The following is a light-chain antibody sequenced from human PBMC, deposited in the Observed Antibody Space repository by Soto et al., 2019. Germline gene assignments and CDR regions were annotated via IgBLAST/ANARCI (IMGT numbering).Light chain of an antibody. J-gene: IGKJ1*01. CDR3: QQTYTSPGT. V-gene: IGKV1-39*01. CDR1: QSVSNF. Sequence: DIQITQSPSSLSASVGDRVTITCRSRQSVSNFLNWYQQKPGKAPNLLIYATSNLHRGVPSRFSGSGSGTDFTLTISSLQPEDFATYYCQQTYTSPGTLGQGTKVDIK. CDR2: ATS.